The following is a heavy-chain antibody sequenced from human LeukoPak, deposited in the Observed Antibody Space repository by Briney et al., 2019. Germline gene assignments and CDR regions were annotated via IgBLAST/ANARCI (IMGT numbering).Heavy chain of an antibody. CDR1: GFTFSIYS. D-gene: IGHD3-10*01. Sequence: GGSLRLSCGASGFTFSIYSMTWVRQAPGKGLEWVANIKQDGSDKYYVDSVKGRFTISRDNAENSLYLQMHSLRAEDTAVYYCAREWVRRADYWGQGTLVTVSS. CDR3: AREWVRRADY. J-gene: IGHJ4*02. V-gene: IGHV3-7*01. CDR2: IKQDGSDK.